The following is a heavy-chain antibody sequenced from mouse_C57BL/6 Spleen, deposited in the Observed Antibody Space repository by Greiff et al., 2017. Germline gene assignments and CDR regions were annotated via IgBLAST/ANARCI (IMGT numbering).Heavy chain of an antibody. Sequence: QVQLQQPGAELVKPGASVKLSCKASGYTFTSYWMHWVKQRPGRGLEWIGRIDPTSGGTKYNEKFKSKATLTVDKPSITAYMQLSSLTSEDSAVYYCAVADYDPLMDYWGQGTSGTVSS. CDR1: GYTFTSYW. J-gene: IGHJ4*01. V-gene: IGHV1-72*01. D-gene: IGHD2-4*01. CDR3: AVADYDPLMDY. CDR2: IDPTSGGT.